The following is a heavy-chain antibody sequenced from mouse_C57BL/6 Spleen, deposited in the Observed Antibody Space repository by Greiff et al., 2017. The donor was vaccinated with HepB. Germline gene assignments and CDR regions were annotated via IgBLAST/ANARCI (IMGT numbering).Heavy chain of an antibody. CDR1: GYTFTDYN. CDR2: INPNNGGT. V-gene: IGHV1-22*01. D-gene: IGHD3-2*02. J-gene: IGHJ2*01. Sequence: EVKLQESGPELVKPGASVKMSCKASGYTFTDYNMHWVKQSHGKSLEWIGYINPNNGGTSYNQKFKGKATLTVNKSSSTAYMELRSLTSEDSAVYYCARKATDLYYFDYRGQGTTLTVSS. CDR3: ARKATDLYYFDY.